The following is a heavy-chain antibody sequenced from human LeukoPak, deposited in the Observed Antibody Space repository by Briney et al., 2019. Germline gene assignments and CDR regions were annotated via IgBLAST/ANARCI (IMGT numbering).Heavy chain of an antibody. Sequence: PSETLSLTCSVSGGSLGSAGYYWPWIRQPPGGGLEWFGYVYYKSSTHYNPSLKSRVSTSADPTRNHFSLKLNSVTAADTAVYYCARTQSQSWNYRYYFGSWGQGTLVTVSS. CDR3: ARTQSQSWNYRYYFGS. D-gene: IGHD1-7*01. CDR1: GGSLGSAGYY. V-gene: IGHV4-61*03. CDR2: VYYKSST. J-gene: IGHJ4*02.